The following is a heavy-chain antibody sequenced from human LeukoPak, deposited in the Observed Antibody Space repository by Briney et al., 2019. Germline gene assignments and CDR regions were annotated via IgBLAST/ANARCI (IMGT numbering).Heavy chain of an antibody. J-gene: IGHJ5*02. Sequence: PGGSLRLSCAASGFSFSSYSMNWIRQAPGKGLEWVSSISSSSSYIYYADSVKGRFTISRDNAKNSVYLQMNSLRAEDTAVYYCARGGTWAPNWFDPWGQGTLVTVSS. CDR3: ARGGTWAPNWFDP. D-gene: IGHD3-16*01. V-gene: IGHV3-21*01. CDR2: ISSSSSYI. CDR1: GFSFSSYS.